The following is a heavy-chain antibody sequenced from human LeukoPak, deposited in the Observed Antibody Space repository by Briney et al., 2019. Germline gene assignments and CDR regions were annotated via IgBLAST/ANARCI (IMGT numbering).Heavy chain of an antibody. CDR1: GDSINSYH. V-gene: IGHV4-4*07. Sequence: PSETLSLTCTVSGDSINSYHWSWIRQPAGKGLEWIGRIYTSGSTNYNPSLKSRVTISVDTSKNQFSLKLSSVTAADTAVYYCARDSLATRTPFDYWGQGTLVTVSS. J-gene: IGHJ4*02. CDR3: ARDSLATRTPFDY. D-gene: IGHD5-24*01. CDR2: IYTSGST.